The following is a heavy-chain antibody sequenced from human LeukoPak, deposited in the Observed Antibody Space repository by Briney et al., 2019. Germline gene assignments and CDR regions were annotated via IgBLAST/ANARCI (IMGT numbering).Heavy chain of an antibody. CDR1: GYTFTSYS. J-gene: IGHJ4*02. D-gene: IGHD3-22*01. V-gene: IGHV1-18*01. Sequence: ASVKVSCKASGYTFTSYSITWVRQAPGQGLESMGWISAYNGSTSYAQNLQGRVVMTTDTSTSTAYMELRSLTSDDTAVYYCARPYYYDGYFDYWGQGTLVTVSS. CDR2: ISAYNGST. CDR3: ARPYYYDGYFDY.